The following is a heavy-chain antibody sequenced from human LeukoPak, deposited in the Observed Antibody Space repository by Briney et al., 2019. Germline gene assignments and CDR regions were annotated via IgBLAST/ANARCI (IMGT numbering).Heavy chain of an antibody. D-gene: IGHD5-24*01. CDR1: GFAFSSYE. CDR2: ISSSGSII. J-gene: IGHJ4*02. CDR3: ARIGGDGYNLDY. Sequence: GGSLRFSCAASGFAFSSYEVNWVRQAPGKGLEWVSYISSSGSIIYYADSVKGRFTISRDNAKNSLYLQMNSLRAEGTAVYYCARIGGDGYNLDYWGQGTLVTVSS. V-gene: IGHV3-48*03.